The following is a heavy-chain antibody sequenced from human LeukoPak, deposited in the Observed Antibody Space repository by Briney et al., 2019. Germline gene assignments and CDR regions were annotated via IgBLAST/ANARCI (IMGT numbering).Heavy chain of an antibody. V-gene: IGHV3-48*03. D-gene: IGHD3-22*01. Sequence: GGSLRLCCAASGFTFSSYEMNWVRQVPGKGLEWVSYISSSGSTIYYADSVKGRFTISRDNAKNSLYLQMNSLRAEDTAVYYCARDNPDHYDSSGYYYNWFDPWGQGTLVTVSS. CDR1: GFTFSSYE. CDR2: ISSSGSTI. J-gene: IGHJ5*02. CDR3: ARDNPDHYDSSGYYYNWFDP.